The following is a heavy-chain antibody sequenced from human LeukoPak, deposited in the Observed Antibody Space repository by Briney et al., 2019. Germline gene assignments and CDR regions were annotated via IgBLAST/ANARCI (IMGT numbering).Heavy chain of an antibody. D-gene: IGHD3-22*01. J-gene: IGHJ4*02. Sequence: GRSLRLSCAASGFTFDDYAMHWVRQAPGKGLEWVSGISWNSGSIGYADSVKDRFTISRDNAKNSLYLQMNSLRAEDTALYYCAKTFYDSSGYYFGSLMGYFDYWGQGTLVTVSS. CDR3: AKTFYDSSGYYFGSLMGYFDY. CDR1: GFTFDDYA. CDR2: ISWNSGSI. V-gene: IGHV3-9*01.